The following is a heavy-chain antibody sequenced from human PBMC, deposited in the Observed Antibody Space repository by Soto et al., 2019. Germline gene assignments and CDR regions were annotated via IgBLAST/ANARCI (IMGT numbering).Heavy chain of an antibody. CDR2: IWYDGSNK. V-gene: IGHV3-33*01. CDR3: ARVDGDYRAFDI. J-gene: IGHJ3*02. D-gene: IGHD4-17*01. Sequence: QVQLVESGGGVVQPGRSLRLSCAASGFTFSSYGMHWVRQAPGKGLEWVAVIWYDGSNKYYADSVKGRFTISRDNSKNTLYLQMNSLRAEDTAVYYCARVDGDYRAFDIWGQGTMVTVSS. CDR1: GFTFSSYG.